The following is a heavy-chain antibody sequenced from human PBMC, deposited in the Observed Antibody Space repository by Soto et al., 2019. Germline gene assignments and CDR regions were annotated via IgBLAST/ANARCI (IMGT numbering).Heavy chain of an antibody. Sequence: GGSLRLSCAASGFTFSDYYMSWIRQAPGKGLEWVSYISSGGSTIYYADSVKGRFTISRDNAKNSLYLQMNSLRAEDTAVYYCARVRGEARLTYFDYWGQGTLVTVPS. J-gene: IGHJ4*02. CDR1: GFTFSDYY. D-gene: IGHD3-10*01. V-gene: IGHV3-11*01. CDR2: ISSGGSTI. CDR3: ARVRGEARLTYFDY.